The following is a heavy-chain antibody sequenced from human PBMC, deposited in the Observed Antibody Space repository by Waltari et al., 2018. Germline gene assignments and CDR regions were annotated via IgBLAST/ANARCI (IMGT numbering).Heavy chain of an antibody. CDR1: GGSISSGSYY. D-gene: IGHD2-15*01. CDR3: ARSGLGYCSGGSCYSPVAFDI. J-gene: IGHJ3*02. V-gene: IGHV4-61*09. CDR2: IYTSGST. Sequence: QVQLQESGPGLVKPSQTLSLTCTVSGGSISSGSYYWSWIRQPAGKGLEWIGYIYTSGSTNYHPSLKSLVTISVDTSKNQFSLKLSSVTAADTAVYYCARSGLGYCSGGSCYSPVAFDIWGQGTMVTVSS.